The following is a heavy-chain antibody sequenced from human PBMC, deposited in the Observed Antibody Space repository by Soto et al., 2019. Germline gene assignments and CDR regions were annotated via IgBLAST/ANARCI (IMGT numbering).Heavy chain of an antibody. CDR2: IVPIVDTS. CDR1: GGTFSSYA. J-gene: IGHJ4*02. D-gene: IGHD5-12*01. Sequence: QVQLVQSGAEVRQPASSVKVSCKTSGGTFSSYAISWVRQAPGQGLEWMGGIVPIVDTSTYAQKFQGSVTITADESTRTADMELSSLRSDDTAIYYCVIVVAIPGYPDNWGQGPLVTVSS. V-gene: IGHV1-69*12. CDR3: VIVVAIPGYPDN.